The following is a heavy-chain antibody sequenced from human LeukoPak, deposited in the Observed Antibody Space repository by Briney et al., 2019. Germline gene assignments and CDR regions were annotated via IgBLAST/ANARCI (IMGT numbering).Heavy chain of an antibody. CDR2: IYPGDSDT. CDR3: ARPYCSSTSCTKSSGY. V-gene: IGHV5-51*01. J-gene: IGHJ4*02. D-gene: IGHD2-2*01. Sequence: GESLKISCKGSGYSFTSFWIGWVRQMPGKGLEWMGIIYPGDSDTRYSPSFQGQVTISADKSISTAYLQWSSLKASDTAMYYCARPYCSSTSCTKSSGYWGQGTLVTVYS. CDR1: GYSFTSFW.